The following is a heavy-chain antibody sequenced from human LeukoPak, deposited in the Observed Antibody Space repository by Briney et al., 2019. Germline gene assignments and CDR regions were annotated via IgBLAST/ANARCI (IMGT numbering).Heavy chain of an antibody. V-gene: IGHV1-18*01. CDR1: GYTFTSYG. D-gene: IGHD3-3*01. CDR3: ARDSVHVLRFLEWLSAGYYYYYGMDV. Sequence: ASVKVSCKASGYTFTSYGISWVRQAPGQGLEWMGWISAYNGNTNYAQKLQGRVTMTTDTSTSTAYMELRSLRSDDTAVYYCARDSVHVLRFLEWLSAGYYYYYGMDVWGQGTTVTVSS. J-gene: IGHJ6*02. CDR2: ISAYNGNT.